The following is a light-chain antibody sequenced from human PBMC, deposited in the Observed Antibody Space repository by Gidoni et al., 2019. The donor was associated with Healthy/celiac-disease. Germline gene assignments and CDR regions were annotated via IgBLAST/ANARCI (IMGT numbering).Light chain of an antibody. J-gene: IGKJ2*01. CDR3: QQYNNWPPYT. CDR1: QSVSSN. Sequence: SQATLSVSPGERATLSCRASQSVSSNLAWYQQKPGQAPRLLIYGASTRATGIPARFSGSGSGTEFTLTISSLQSEDFAVYYCQQYNNWPPYTFGQGTKLEIK. V-gene: IGKV3-15*01. CDR2: GAS.